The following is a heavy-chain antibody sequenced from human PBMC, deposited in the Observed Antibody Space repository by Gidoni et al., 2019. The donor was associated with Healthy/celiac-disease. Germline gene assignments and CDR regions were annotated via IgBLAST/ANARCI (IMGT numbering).Heavy chain of an antibody. J-gene: IGHJ4*02. CDR3: AKDKGWGSSSWYYFDD. D-gene: IGHD6-13*01. Sequence: EVQLVESGGGLVQPGRSLRLSCAASGFTFDDYAMHWVRQAPGKGLEWVSGISWNSGSIGYADSVKGRFTISRDNAKNSLYLQMNSLRAEDTALYYCAKDKGWGSSSWYYFDDWGQGTLVTVSS. CDR2: ISWNSGSI. V-gene: IGHV3-9*01. CDR1: GFTFDDYA.